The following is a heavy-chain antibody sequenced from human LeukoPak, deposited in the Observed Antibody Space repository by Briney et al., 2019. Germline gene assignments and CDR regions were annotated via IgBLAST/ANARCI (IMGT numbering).Heavy chain of an antibody. CDR2: ISSSSSYI. CDR1: GFSFSSYA. J-gene: IGHJ4*02. CDR3: ARVWALVVAATGEFDY. Sequence: PGGSLRLSCAASGFSFSSYAMYWVRQAPGKGLEWVSSISSSSSYIYYADSVKGRFTISRDNAKNSLYLQMNSLRAEDTAVYYCARVWALVVAATGEFDYWGQGTLVTVSS. D-gene: IGHD2-15*01. V-gene: IGHV3-21*01.